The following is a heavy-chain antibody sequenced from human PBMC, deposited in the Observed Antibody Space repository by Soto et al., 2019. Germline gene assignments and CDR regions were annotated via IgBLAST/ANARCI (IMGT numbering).Heavy chain of an antibody. V-gene: IGHV1-8*01. J-gene: IGHJ5*02. CDR2: MNTNTNST. CDR3: AREVVEVVETTSLWFDP. Sequence: QVQLVQSGAEAKRPGASVKVSCKASGYTFTTHDIHWVRQAPGQGLEWMGWMNTNTNSTDCAQKFRGRVTLTWNTSISTAYLELRRLKFDDTAVYYCAREVVEVVETTSLWFDPWGQGTLVTVSS. D-gene: IGHD2-15*01. CDR1: GYTFTTHD.